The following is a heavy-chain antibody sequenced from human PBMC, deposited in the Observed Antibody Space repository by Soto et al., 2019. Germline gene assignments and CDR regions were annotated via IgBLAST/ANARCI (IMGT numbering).Heavy chain of an antibody. CDR2: ISYSGST. V-gene: IGHV4-61*08. J-gene: IGHJ4*02. CDR1: GDSIFSGDFY. D-gene: IGHD3-10*01. CDR3: AKNSMVRGLHY. Sequence: AETLSLTCAVSGDSIFSGDFYWIWIRQPPGKGLEWIGYISYSGSTKYNPSLRGRLTISADTSKNQFSLRLNSVSAADTAVYYCAKNSMVRGLHYWGRGNLVTSPQ.